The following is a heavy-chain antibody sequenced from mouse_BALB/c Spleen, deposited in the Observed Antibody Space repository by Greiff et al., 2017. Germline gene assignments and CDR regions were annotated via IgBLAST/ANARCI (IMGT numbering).Heavy chain of an antibody. J-gene: IGHJ3*01. V-gene: IGHV1-14*01. Sequence: VQLKQSGPELVKPGASVKMPCKASGYTFTSYDMHWVKQKPGQGLEWIGYINPYNDGTKYNEKFKGKATLTSDKSSSTAYMELSSLTSEDSAVYYCARGGIYYGSSYSFAYWGQGTLVTVSA. CDR1: GYTFTSYD. CDR3: ARGGIYYGSSYSFAY. CDR2: INPYNDGT. D-gene: IGHD1-1*01.